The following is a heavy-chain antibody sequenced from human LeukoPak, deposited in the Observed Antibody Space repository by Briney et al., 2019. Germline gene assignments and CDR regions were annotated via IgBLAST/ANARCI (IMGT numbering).Heavy chain of an antibody. D-gene: IGHD3-22*01. CDR3: ARRRYYYDSSGYYQVAYFDY. CDR2: IYPGDSDT. V-gene: IGHV5-51*01. J-gene: IGHJ4*02. CDR1: GYSFTSYW. Sequence: GKSLQISCKGSGYSFTSYWIGWVRQMPGKGLAWVGIIYPGDSDTRYSPSFQGQVTISADKSISTAYLQWSSLKASDTAMYYCARRRYYYDSSGYYQVAYFDYWGQGTLVTVSS.